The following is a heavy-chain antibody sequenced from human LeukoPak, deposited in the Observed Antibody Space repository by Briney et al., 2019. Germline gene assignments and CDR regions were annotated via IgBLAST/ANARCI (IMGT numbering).Heavy chain of an antibody. CDR3: AREGLWGGLGSGKTRQAYWES. D-gene: IGHD2-21*01. CDR1: GFTFSNYW. V-gene: IGHV3-7*04. CDR2: IKEDGSEK. Sequence: PGGSLRLSCAASGFTFSNYWMSWVRQAPRKGLKWVANIKEDGSEKYYADSVKGRFTISRDNTKNSLNLQMNSLRAEDTAVYYCAREGLWGGLGSGKTRQAYWESWGQGTMVTVSS. J-gene: IGHJ3*01.